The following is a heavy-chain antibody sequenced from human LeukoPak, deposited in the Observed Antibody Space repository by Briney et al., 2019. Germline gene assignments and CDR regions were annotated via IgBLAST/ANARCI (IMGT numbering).Heavy chain of an antibody. J-gene: IGHJ4*02. V-gene: IGHV3-15*01. Sequence: PGGSLKLSCAASGFTFFSYEMYWVRQAPGKGLEWVGRIKSKTDGGTTDYAAPAKGRFTISRDDSKNTLYLQMNSLKTEDTAVYYCTTRLSYYDSSGYRHFDYWGQGTLVTVSS. CDR3: TTRLSYYDSSGYRHFDY. CDR1: GFTFFSYE. CDR2: IKSKTDGGTT. D-gene: IGHD3-22*01.